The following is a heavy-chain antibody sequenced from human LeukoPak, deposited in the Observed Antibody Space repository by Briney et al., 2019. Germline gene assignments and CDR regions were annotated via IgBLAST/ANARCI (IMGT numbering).Heavy chain of an antibody. CDR1: GYTFTSYG. CDR2: INPSGGST. V-gene: IGHV1-46*01. J-gene: IGHJ4*02. Sequence: ASVKVSCKASGYTFTSYGISWVRQAPGQGLEWMGIINPSGGSTSYAQKFQGRVTMTRDMSTSTVYMELSSLRSEDTAVYYCARRAAAGTFLDYWGQGTLVTVSS. D-gene: IGHD6-13*01. CDR3: ARRAAAGTFLDY.